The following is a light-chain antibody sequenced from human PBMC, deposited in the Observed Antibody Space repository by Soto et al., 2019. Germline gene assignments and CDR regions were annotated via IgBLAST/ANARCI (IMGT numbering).Light chain of an antibody. CDR2: DVS. CDR3: SSYTSSSTLYVV. Sequence: QSALTQPASVSGSPGQSITISCTGTSSDVGGYNYVSWYQQHPGKAPKLMIYDVSNRPSGVSNRFSGSKSGNTASLTISGLQAEDEADYYCSSYTSSSTLYVVFGRGTKLTVL. CDR1: SSDVGGYNY. J-gene: IGLJ2*01. V-gene: IGLV2-14*01.